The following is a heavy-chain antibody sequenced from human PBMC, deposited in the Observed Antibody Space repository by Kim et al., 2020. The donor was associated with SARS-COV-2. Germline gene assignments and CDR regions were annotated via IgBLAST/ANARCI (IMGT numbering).Heavy chain of an antibody. V-gene: IGHV4-59*08. Sequence: SETLSLTCTVSGGSISSYYWSWIRQPPGKGLEWIGYIYYSGSTNYNPSLKSRVTISVDTSKNQFSLKLSSVTAADTAVYYCARHGYSYGLVTDWGQGTLVTVSS. CDR3: ARHGYSYGLVTD. CDR2: IYYSGST. CDR1: GGSISSYY. D-gene: IGHD5-18*01. J-gene: IGHJ4*02.